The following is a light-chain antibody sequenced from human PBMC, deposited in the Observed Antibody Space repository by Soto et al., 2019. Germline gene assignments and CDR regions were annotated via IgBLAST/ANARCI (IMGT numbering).Light chain of an antibody. Sequence: EIVMTQSPATLSVCPGERATLSCRASQSVSSYLAWYQQQPGQAPRLLIFAASNRATGIPDRFSGSGSGTDFTLTISRLEPEDFAVYYCQHYGTSPGTFGQGTRLEI. CDR3: QHYGTSPGT. CDR1: QSVSSY. J-gene: IGKJ5*01. V-gene: IGKV3-20*01. CDR2: AAS.